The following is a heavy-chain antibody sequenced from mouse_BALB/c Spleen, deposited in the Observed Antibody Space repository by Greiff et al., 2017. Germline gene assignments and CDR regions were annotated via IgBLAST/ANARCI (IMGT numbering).Heavy chain of an antibody. CDR3: ARYYGSPHFDY. J-gene: IGHJ2*01. D-gene: IGHD1-2*01. CDR2: IYPGSGNT. Sequence: QVQLKQSGPELVKPGASVKISCKASGYTFTDYYINWVKQKPGQGLEWIGWIYPGSGNTKYNEKFKGKATLTVDTSSSTAYMQLSSLTSEDTAVYFCARYYGSPHFDYWGQGTTLTVSS. CDR1: GYTFTDYY. V-gene: IGHV1-84*02.